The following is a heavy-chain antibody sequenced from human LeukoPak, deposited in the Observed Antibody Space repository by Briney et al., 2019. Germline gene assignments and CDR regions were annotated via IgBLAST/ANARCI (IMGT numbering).Heavy chain of an antibody. V-gene: IGHV3-30-3*01. Sequence: GGSLRLSCAASGFTFSSHAMHWVRQAPGKGLEWVAVISYDGSNKYYADSVKGRFTISRDNSKNTLYLQMNSLRAEDTAVYYCARDGNWNPLGYFDYWGQGTLVTVSS. J-gene: IGHJ4*02. D-gene: IGHD1-1*01. CDR1: GFTFSSHA. CDR2: ISYDGSNK. CDR3: ARDGNWNPLGYFDY.